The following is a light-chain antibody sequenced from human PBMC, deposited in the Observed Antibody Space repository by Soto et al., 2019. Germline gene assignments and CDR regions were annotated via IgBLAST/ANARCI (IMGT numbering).Light chain of an antibody. V-gene: IGLV1-51*01. CDR3: GAWDGSLKFSV. CDR2: DNN. J-gene: IGLJ1*01. Sequence: SVLTQPPSVSAAPGQEVTISCSGSTSNIGNNFVSWYQQLPGTAPKLLIYDNNKRPSGTPDRFSGSKSGTSATLGISGLQTGDEADYYCGAWDGSLKFSVFGTGTKVTV. CDR1: TSNIGNNF.